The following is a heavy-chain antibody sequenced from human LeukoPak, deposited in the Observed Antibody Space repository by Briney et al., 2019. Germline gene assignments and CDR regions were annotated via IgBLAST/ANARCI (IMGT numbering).Heavy chain of an antibody. CDR2: ISAYNGNT. D-gene: IGHD3-10*01. CDR1: GYTFTSYG. J-gene: IGHJ6*02. Sequence: ASVKVSCKASGYTFTSYGISWVRQAPGQGLEWMGWISAYNGNTNYAQKLQGRVTMTTDTSTSTAYMELRSLRSDDTAVYYRAREGSGIYYYGMDVWGQGTTVTVSS. CDR3: AREGSGIYYYGMDV. V-gene: IGHV1-18*01.